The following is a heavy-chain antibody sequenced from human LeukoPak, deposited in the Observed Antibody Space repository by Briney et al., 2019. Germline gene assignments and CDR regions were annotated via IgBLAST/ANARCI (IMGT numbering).Heavy chain of an antibody. CDR3: ARGGHRLKEL. V-gene: IGHV3-7*01. D-gene: IGHD1-26*01. Sequence: GGSLRLSCKASGFGFNIYQMKWFRRAPGKGLERVANIKPDGSGPYYVDSVRGRFTISRDNTKNSLYLHMSSLRVEDTAVYFCARGGHRLKELWGQGTLVTVSS. J-gene: IGHJ4*02. CDR2: IKPDGSGP. CDR1: GFGFNIYQ.